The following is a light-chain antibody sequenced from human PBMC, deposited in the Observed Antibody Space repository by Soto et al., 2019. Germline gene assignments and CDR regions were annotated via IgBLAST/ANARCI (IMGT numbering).Light chain of an antibody. V-gene: IGKV1-5*03. Sequence: DIQMTQSPSTLSASVGERVTITCRASQSISNWLAWYQHKPGKAPKLLIYKASSLRSGVRSRFSGSGSGTDFTLTISSLEPEDFGVYYCQQRSNWHPEWTFGQGTKVDI. J-gene: IGKJ1*01. CDR2: KAS. CDR1: QSISNW. CDR3: QQRSNWHPEWT.